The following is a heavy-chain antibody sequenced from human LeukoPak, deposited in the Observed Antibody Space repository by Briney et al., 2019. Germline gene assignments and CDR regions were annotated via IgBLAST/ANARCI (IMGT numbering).Heavy chain of an antibody. CDR2: IYDGGST. D-gene: IGHD3-10*01. V-gene: IGHV4-4*07. CDR3: ARDSGTSGEVKFDP. Sequence: SETLSLTCTVSGGSVNSYYLSWIRQPAGKTLEWIGRIYDGGSTNYNPSLKSRVTMSVDTSKNQVSLKLKSVTAADTAVYYCARDSGTSGEVKFDPWGQGALVTVSS. CDR1: GGSVNSYY. J-gene: IGHJ5*02.